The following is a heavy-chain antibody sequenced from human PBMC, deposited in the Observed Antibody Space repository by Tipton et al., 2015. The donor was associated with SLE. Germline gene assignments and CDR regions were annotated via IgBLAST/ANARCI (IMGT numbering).Heavy chain of an antibody. J-gene: IGHJ4*02. D-gene: IGHD5-12*01. Sequence: SLRLSCAASGFTFNNYAMNWVRQAPGKGLVWVSRIKSDGSYTTYADSVRGRFTISRDNAKSTLYLQLSSLRAEDTAVYYCARGDSGYSVVWGQGTLVTVSS. CDR3: ARGDSGYSVV. CDR1: GFTFNNYA. V-gene: IGHV3-74*03. CDR2: IKSDGSYT.